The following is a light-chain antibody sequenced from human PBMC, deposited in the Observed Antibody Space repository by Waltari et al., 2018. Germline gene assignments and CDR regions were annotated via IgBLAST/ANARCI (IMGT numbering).Light chain of an antibody. CDR3: QQYNNWRTT. J-gene: IGKJ1*01. V-gene: IGKV3-15*01. CDR1: QNVYTN. Sequence: EVVVTQSPDTLSLSPGETATLSCRASQNVYTNIGWYQQKPGQPPRLLIYRASSRDTGVPARFSGSGSGTEFTLTINSLQSEDFAIYDCQQYNNWRTTFGQGTRVEI. CDR2: RAS.